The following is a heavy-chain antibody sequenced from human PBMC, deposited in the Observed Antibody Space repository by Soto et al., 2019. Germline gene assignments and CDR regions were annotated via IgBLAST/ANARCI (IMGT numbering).Heavy chain of an antibody. Sequence: PSLMHPLTRAVVCGSIIDVGDRLSLIRTPPGKGLEWIGYIYHSGSTNYNPSLKSRVTISVDTSKNQFSLKLSSVTAADTAVYYCARHWVTVPSHAFDIWGQGTMVTVSS. CDR3: ARHWVTVPSHAFDI. J-gene: IGHJ3*02. V-gene: IGHV4-30-2*01. D-gene: IGHD4-17*01. CDR2: IYHSGST. CDR1: CGSIIDVGDR.